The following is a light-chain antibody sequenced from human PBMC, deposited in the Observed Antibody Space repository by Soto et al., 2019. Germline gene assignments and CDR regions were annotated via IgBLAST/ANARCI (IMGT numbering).Light chain of an antibody. J-gene: IGKJ4*01. CDR3: QQYGSSPLT. CDR1: QGIGDT. Sequence: EIVMTQSPATLSVSPGERSTLSCRASQGIGDTLAWYQQKPGQAPRLLIYGASSRATGIPDRFSGSGSGTDFTLTISRLEPEDFAVYYCQQYGSSPLTFGRGTKVDIK. CDR2: GAS. V-gene: IGKV3-20*01.